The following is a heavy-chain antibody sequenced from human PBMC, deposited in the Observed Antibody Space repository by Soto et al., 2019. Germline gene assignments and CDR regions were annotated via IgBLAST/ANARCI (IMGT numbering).Heavy chain of an antibody. J-gene: IGHJ6*03. V-gene: IGHV1-2*04. CDR3: YRESGAATAALDYRSFYIDV. CDR2: INPHGGVT. D-gene: IGHD6-25*01. CDR1: GDSFNDYY. Sequence: QVQLVQSGAEVRKPGASVTVSCRSSGDSFNDYYIHWVRQAPGQGFEGMGWINPHGGVTKYAQKCRVWVPTPMERSSTTVNVKLRRLASHEASDYYWYRESGAATAALDYRSFYIDVSGTGTTVTGSS.